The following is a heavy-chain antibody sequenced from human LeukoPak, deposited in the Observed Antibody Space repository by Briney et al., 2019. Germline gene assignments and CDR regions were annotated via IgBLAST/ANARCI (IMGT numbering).Heavy chain of an antibody. D-gene: IGHD3-3*01. J-gene: IGHJ4*02. V-gene: IGHV1-69*05. CDR2: IIPIFGTA. Sequence: ASVKVSCKASGGTFSSYAISWVRQAPGQGLEWMGGIIPIFGTANYAQKLQGRVTMTTDTSTSTAYMELRSLRSDDTAVYYCARDGWSLDSWRDYYNGYWGQGTLVTVSS. CDR3: ARDGWSLDSWRDYYNGY. CDR1: GGTFSSYA.